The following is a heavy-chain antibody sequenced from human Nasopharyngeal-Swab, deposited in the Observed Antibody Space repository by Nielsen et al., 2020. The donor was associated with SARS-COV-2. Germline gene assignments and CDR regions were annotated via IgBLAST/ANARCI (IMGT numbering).Heavy chain of an antibody. D-gene: IGHD5-18*01. J-gene: IGHJ6*02. CDR3: ARDHSEVFVDTAYYYYGMDV. Sequence: WIRQPPGKGLEWIGAIHYSGSTYYNPSLKSRVTISVDTSKNQFSLKLSSVTAADPAVYYCARDHSEVFVDTAYYYYGMDVWGQGTTVTVSS. V-gene: IGHV4-39*07. CDR2: IHYSGST.